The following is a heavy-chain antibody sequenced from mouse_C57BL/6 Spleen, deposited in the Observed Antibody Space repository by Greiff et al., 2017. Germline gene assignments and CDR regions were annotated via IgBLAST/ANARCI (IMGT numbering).Heavy chain of an antibody. CDR1: GYSITSGYD. V-gene: IGHV3-1*01. CDR3: ERGGGSGAMEY. J-gene: IGHJ4*01. Sequence: DVKLQESGPGMVKPSQSLSLSCTVTGYSITSGYDWHWNRHFPGNKLELKGNISYSGSTNYNPSLKSRISITHDTSKNHFFLKLNSVTTEDTATYYCERGGGSGAMEYWGKGTTVTVSS. CDR2: ISYSGST.